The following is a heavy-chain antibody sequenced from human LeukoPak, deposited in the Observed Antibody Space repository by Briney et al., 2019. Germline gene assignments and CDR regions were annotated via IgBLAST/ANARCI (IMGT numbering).Heavy chain of an antibody. CDR1: GFTFSSYS. D-gene: IGHD3-10*01. CDR3: AKDPYHGSGTLYPTLDF. V-gene: IGHV3-48*01. Sequence: GGSLRLSCAASGFTFSSYSMNWVRQAPGKGLEWVSYISSSTNTIYYADSVKGRFTISRDNSKSTLFLLLNSLRAEDTAVYYCAKDPYHGSGTLYPTLDFWGQGTLVTVSS. J-gene: IGHJ4*02. CDR2: ISSSTNTI.